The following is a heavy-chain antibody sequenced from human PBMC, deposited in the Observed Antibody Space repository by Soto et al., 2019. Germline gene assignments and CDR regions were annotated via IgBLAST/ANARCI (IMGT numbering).Heavy chain of an antibody. CDR2: INPSGGST. CDR3: ARELGELLKLGAFDI. J-gene: IGHJ3*02. CDR1: GYTFTSYY. Sequence: ASVKVSCKASGYTFTSYYMHWVLQAPGQGLEWMGIINPSGGSTSYAQKFQGRVTMTRDTSTSTVYMELSSLRSEDTAVYYCARELGELLKLGAFDIWGQGTMVTVSS. V-gene: IGHV1-46*01. D-gene: IGHD3-10*01.